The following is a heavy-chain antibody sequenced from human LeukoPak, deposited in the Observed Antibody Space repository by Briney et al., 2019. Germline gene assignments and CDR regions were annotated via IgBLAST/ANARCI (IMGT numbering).Heavy chain of an antibody. Sequence: PGGSLRLSCAASGFTFSSYAMSWVRQAPGKGLEWVSAISGSGGSTYYADSVKGRFTISRDNSKDTLYLQMNSLRAEDTAVYYCASPLLWGSYRTDYWGQGTLVTVSS. J-gene: IGHJ4*02. V-gene: IGHV3-23*01. CDR3: ASPLLWGSYRTDY. CDR2: ISGSGGST. D-gene: IGHD3-16*02. CDR1: GFTFSSYA.